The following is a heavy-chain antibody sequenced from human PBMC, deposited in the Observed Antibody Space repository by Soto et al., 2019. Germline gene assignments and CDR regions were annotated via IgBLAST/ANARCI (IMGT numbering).Heavy chain of an antibody. CDR3: ARDPGYSSGWFDY. J-gene: IGHJ5*01. V-gene: IGHV4-34*01. Sequence: QVQLQQWGAGLLKPSETLSLTCAVYGGSFSGYYWSWIRQPPGKGLEWIGEINHSGSTNYNPSLKSRVPISVDTSKNQFSLKLSSVTAADTAVYYCARDPGYSSGWFDYWGQGTLVTVSS. D-gene: IGHD6-19*01. CDR2: INHSGST. CDR1: GGSFSGYY.